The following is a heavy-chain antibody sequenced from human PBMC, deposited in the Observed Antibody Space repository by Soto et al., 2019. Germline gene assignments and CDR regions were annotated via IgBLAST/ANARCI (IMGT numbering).Heavy chain of an antibody. Sequence: GSLRLSCAASGFTFSSYSMNWVRQAPGKGLEWVSSISSSSSYIYYADSVKGRFTISRDNAKNSLYLQMNSLRAEDTAVYYCARVALGLVGPTDYYFDYWGQGTLVTVSS. CDR1: GFTFSSYS. CDR2: ISSSSSYI. V-gene: IGHV3-21*01. J-gene: IGHJ4*02. CDR3: ARVALGLVGPTDYYFDY. D-gene: IGHD3-16*01.